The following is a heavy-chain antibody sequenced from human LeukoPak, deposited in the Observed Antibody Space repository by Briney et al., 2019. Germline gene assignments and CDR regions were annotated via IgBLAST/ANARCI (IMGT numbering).Heavy chain of an antibody. CDR1: GFTFSSYA. CDR2: ISGSGGST. V-gene: IGHV3-23*01. J-gene: IGHJ6*02. CDR3: AKEAYDFWSGYNYGMDV. D-gene: IGHD3-3*01. Sequence: GGSLRLSCAASGFTFSSYAISWVRQAPGKGLEWVSAISGSGGSTYYADSVKGRFTISRDNSKNTLYLQMNSLRAEDTAVYYCAKEAYDFWSGYNYGMDVWGQGTTVTVSS.